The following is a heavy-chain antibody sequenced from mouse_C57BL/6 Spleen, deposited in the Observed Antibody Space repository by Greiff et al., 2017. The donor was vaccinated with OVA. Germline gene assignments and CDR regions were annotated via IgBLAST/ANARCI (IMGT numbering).Heavy chain of an antibody. D-gene: IGHD2-3*01. Sequence: EVKLMESGGDLVKPGGSLKLSCAASGFTFSSYGMSWVRQTPDKRLEWVATISSGGSYTYYPDSVKGRFTISRDNAKNTLYLQLSSLKSEDTAMYYCARLDDAWFAYWGQGTLVTVSA. CDR1: GFTFSSYG. CDR2: ISSGGSYT. V-gene: IGHV5-6*01. J-gene: IGHJ3*01. CDR3: ARLDDAWFAY.